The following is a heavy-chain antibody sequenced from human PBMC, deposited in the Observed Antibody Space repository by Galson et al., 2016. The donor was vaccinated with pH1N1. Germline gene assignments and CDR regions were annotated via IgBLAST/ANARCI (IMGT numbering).Heavy chain of an antibody. D-gene: IGHD1-14*01. CDR2: ISSSSSTI. CDR1: GFTFSSYS. Sequence: SLRLSCAASGFTFSSYSRNWVRQAPGKGLEWVSYISSSSSTIYYADSVKGRFTISRDNAKNSLYLQMNSLRAEDTAVYYCARVNHYYYYGMDVWGQGTTVTVSS. CDR3: ARVNHYYYYGMDV. V-gene: IGHV3-48*01. J-gene: IGHJ6*02.